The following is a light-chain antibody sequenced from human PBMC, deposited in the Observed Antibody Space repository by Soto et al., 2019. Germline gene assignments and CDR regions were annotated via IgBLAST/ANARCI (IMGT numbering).Light chain of an antibody. CDR2: GGS. Sequence: EIVLTQSPGTVSLSPGERATLSCRASQSVGSRWLAWYQQKPGQAPRVLIYGGSNRATGIPDSFSGSGSATDFTLTISRLEPEDFAVYYWHQYYSSRTFGQGTKVEMK. V-gene: IGKV3-20*01. CDR3: HQYYSSRT. J-gene: IGKJ1*01. CDR1: QSVGSRW.